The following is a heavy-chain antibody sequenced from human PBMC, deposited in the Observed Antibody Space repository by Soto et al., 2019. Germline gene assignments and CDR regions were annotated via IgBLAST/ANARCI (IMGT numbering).Heavy chain of an antibody. CDR2: MNPYSGNT. CDR1: GYTFTTYD. Sequence: ASVKVSCKASGYTFTTYDISWVRQATGQGREWMGWMNPYSGNTGYAQKFQGRVTVTRNTSISTVYMELSGLRPDDTAVYYCARRKERSGPHYFDYWGQGIQVTVSS. CDR3: ARRKERSGPHYFDY. V-gene: IGHV1-8*01. J-gene: IGHJ4*02.